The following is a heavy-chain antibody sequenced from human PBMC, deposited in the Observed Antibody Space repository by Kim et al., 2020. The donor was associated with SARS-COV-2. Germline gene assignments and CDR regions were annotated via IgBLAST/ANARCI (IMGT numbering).Heavy chain of an antibody. Sequence: SETLSLTCAVSGGSISSSNWWSWVRQPPGKGLEWIGEIYHSGSTNYNPSLKSRVTISVDKSKNQFSLKLSSVTAADTAVYYCARDSEKTYYYDSSGYIGGRADYWGQGTLVTVSS. J-gene: IGHJ4*02. D-gene: IGHD3-22*01. CDR3: ARDSEKTYYYDSSGYIGGRADY. CDR1: GGSISSSNW. V-gene: IGHV4-4*02. CDR2: IYHSGST.